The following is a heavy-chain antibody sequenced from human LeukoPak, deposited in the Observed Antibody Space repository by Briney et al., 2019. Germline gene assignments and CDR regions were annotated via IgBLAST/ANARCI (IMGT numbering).Heavy chain of an antibody. CDR3: ARDHYYDSSGYSI. CDR2: IYYSGST. J-gene: IGHJ3*02. V-gene: IGHV4-39*07. Sequence: SETLSLTCTVSGGSISSSSYYWGWIRQPPGKGLEWIGSIYYSGSTYYNPSLKSRVTISVDTSKNQFSLKLSSVTAADTAVYYCARDHYYDSSGYSIWGQGTMVTVSS. D-gene: IGHD3-22*01. CDR1: GGSISSSSYY.